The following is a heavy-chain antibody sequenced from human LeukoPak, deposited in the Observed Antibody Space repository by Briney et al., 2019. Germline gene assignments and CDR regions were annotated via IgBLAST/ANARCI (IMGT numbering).Heavy chain of an antibody. J-gene: IGHJ3*02. CDR2: IYYSGST. CDR3: ARPRTTVTTYDAFDI. D-gene: IGHD4-17*01. CDR1: GGSISSYY. Sequence: SETLSLTCIVSGGSISSYYWSWIRQPPGKGLEWIGYIYYSGSTNYNPSLKSRVTISVDTSKNQFSLKLSSVTAADTAVYYCARPRTTVTTYDAFDIWGQGTMVTVSS. V-gene: IGHV4-59*12.